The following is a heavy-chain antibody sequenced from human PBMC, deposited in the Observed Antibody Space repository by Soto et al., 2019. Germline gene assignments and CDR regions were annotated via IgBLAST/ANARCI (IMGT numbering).Heavy chain of an antibody. CDR1: GFTFSDYY. D-gene: IGHD6-6*01. J-gene: IGHJ4*02. CDR3: ARDKGQLVPADGY. CDR2: ITSSGSSI. V-gene: IGHV3-11*01. Sequence: VGSLRLSCAASGFTFSDYYMSWIRQAPGKGLEWVSYITSSGSSIYYADSVKGRFTISRDNAKNSLYLQMNSLRAEDTAVYYCARDKGQLVPADGYWGQGTLVTVSS.